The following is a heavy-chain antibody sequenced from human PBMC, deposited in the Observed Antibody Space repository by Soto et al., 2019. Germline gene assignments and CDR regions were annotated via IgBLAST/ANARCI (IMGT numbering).Heavy chain of an antibody. CDR1: GFTFSSYA. J-gene: IGHJ6*02. Sequence: GGSLRLSCAASGFTFSSYAMSWVRQAPGKGLEWVSAISGSGGSTYYADSVKGRFTISRDNSKNTLYLQMNSLRAEDTAVYYCAKDKVGNGYGQGYYYYGMDVWGQGTTVTVSS. V-gene: IGHV3-23*01. D-gene: IGHD5-18*01. CDR3: AKDKVGNGYGQGYYYYGMDV. CDR2: ISGSGGST.